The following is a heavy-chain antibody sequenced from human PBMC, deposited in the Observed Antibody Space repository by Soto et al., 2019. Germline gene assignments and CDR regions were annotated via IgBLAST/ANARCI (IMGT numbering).Heavy chain of an antibody. CDR3: ARGLIVGATRD. Sequence: QVQLQQWGAGLLKPSETLSLTCAVYGGSFSGYYWSWIRQPPGKGLEWIGEINHSGSTNYNPSLKSRVTISVDTSKHQFSLKLSSVTAADTAVYYCARGLIVGATRDWGQGTLVTVSS. CDR1: GGSFSGYY. CDR2: INHSGST. D-gene: IGHD1-26*01. V-gene: IGHV4-34*01. J-gene: IGHJ4*02.